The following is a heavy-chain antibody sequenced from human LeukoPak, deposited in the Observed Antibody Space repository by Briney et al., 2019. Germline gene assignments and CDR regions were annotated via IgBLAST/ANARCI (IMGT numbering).Heavy chain of an antibody. V-gene: IGHV3-21*01. CDR2: ISSSSSYI. J-gene: IGHJ4*02. D-gene: IGHD5/OR15-5a*01. Sequence: GGSLRLSCAASGFTFSSYGVNWVRQAPGKGLEWVSSISSSSSYIFYADSVKGRFTISRDNAKNSLYLQMNSLRAEDTAVYYCARAEGTVFFDSWGQGTLVTVSS. CDR3: ARAEGTVFFDS. CDR1: GFTFSSYG.